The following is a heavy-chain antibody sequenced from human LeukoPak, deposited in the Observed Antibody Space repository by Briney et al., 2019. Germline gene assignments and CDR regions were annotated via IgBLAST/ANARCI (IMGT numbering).Heavy chain of an antibody. D-gene: IGHD5-18*01. J-gene: IGHJ4*02. CDR1: GGSFSNYY. CDR2: INHSGST. CDR3: AGSTAMVTYY. Sequence: PSETLSLTCAVYGGSFSNYYWSWIRQPPGKGLEWIGEINHSGSTNYNPSLKSRVTISVDTSKNQFSLKLSSVTAADTAVYYCAGSTAMVTYYWGQGTLVTVSS. V-gene: IGHV4-34*01.